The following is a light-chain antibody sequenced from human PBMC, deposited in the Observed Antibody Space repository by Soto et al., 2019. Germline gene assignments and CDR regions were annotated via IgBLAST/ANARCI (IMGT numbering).Light chain of an antibody. CDR1: QSISPW. V-gene: IGKV1-5*03. CDR3: QHYNGPSRT. Sequence: DIQMTQSPSTLSASVGDRVTITCRASQSISPWLAWHQQKPGKAPKLLIYKASSLESGVPSSFSGSGSGTEFTLTIRILQPDDFETYYCQHYNGPSRTFGQGTQVEIK. J-gene: IGKJ1*01. CDR2: KAS.